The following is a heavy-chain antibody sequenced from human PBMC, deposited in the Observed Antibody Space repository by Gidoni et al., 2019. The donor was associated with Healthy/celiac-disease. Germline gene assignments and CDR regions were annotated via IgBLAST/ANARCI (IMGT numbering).Heavy chain of an antibody. D-gene: IGHD2-15*01. CDR1: GGSISSSNW. Sequence: QVQLQESGPGLVKPSGTLSLTCAVSGGSISSSNWLSWVRQPPGKGLEWIGEIYHSGSTNYNPSLKSRVTISVDKSKNQFSLKLSSVTAADTAVYYCARGEGYCSGGSCYLHYYYYGMDVWGQGTTVTVSS. CDR2: IYHSGST. J-gene: IGHJ6*02. V-gene: IGHV4-4*02. CDR3: ARGEGYCSGGSCYLHYYYYGMDV.